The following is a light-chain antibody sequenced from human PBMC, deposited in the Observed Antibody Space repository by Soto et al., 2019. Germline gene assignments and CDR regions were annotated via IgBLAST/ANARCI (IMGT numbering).Light chain of an antibody. J-gene: IGKJ5*01. Sequence: DIQMTQSPSSLSASVGDRVAITCRASHNINTYLNWYQQRPGKAPRLLIYAASSVRGGVPGRFSGSGAGTDVTPTISSLQPEEVATDYGQLSDSSLTFGRGTRLEIE. V-gene: IGKV1-39*01. CDR2: AAS. CDR1: HNINTY. CDR3: QLSDSSLT.